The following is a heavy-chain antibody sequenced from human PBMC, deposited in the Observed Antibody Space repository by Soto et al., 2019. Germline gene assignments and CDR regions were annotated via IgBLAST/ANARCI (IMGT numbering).Heavy chain of an antibody. Sequence: EVQMLESGGGLVHPGGSLRLSCAASGFTFSNYAMNWVRQAPGKGLEWVSSISGSGRNTYYADSVKGRLTISRDSSKNTLYLQMNSLRVEDTGVYYCAKDLNGSGSFTSYYHYGMDVWGQGTKVTVS. CDR2: ISGSGRNT. D-gene: IGHD3-10*01. CDR3: AKDLNGSGSFTSYYHYGMDV. V-gene: IGHV3-23*01. CDR1: GFTFSNYA. J-gene: IGHJ6*02.